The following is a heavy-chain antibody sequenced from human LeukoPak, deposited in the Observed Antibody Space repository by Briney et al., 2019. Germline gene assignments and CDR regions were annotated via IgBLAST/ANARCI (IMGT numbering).Heavy chain of an antibody. D-gene: IGHD3-16*02. CDR2: IRYDGSNK. CDR3: AKDSNDYVWGSYRYTGYFDY. Sequence: GGSLRLSCAASGFTFSSYGMHWVRQAPGKGLEWVAFIRYDGSNKYYADSVKGRFTISRDNSKNTLYLQMNSLRAEDTAVYYCAKDSNDYVWGSYRYTGYFDYWGQGTLVTVST. J-gene: IGHJ4*02. V-gene: IGHV3-30*02. CDR1: GFTFSSYG.